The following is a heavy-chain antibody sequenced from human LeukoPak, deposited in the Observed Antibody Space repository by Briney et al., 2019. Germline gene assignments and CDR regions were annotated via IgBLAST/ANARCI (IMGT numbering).Heavy chain of an antibody. V-gene: IGHV3-9*01. Sequence: GGSLRLSCAASGFTFDDYAMHWVRQAPGKGLEGVSGISWNSGSIGYADSVKGRFTISRDNVKNSLYLQMNSLRAEDTALYYCAKDISDYYGSGSSAFDIWGQGTMVTVSS. D-gene: IGHD3-10*01. CDR2: ISWNSGSI. J-gene: IGHJ3*02. CDR3: AKDISDYYGSGSSAFDI. CDR1: GFTFDDYA.